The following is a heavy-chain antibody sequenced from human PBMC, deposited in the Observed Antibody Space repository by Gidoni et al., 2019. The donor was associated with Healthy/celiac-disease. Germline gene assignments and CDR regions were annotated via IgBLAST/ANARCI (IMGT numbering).Heavy chain of an antibody. V-gene: IGHV4-34*01. CDR1: GGSFSGYY. CDR3: ARGPYSSSSWNY. J-gene: IGHJ4*02. D-gene: IGHD6-6*01. Sequence: QVQLQQWGAGLLKPSETLSLTCAVYGGSFSGYYWSWIRQPPGKGLEWIGEINHSGSTNYNPSLKSRVTISVDTSKNQFSLKLSSVTAADTAVYYCARGPYSSSSWNYWGQGTLVTVSS. CDR2: INHSGST.